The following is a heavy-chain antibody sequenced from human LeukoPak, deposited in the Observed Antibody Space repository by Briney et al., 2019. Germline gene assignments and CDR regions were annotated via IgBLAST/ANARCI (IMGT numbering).Heavy chain of an antibody. J-gene: IGHJ4*02. CDR1: GGSISSSSYY. D-gene: IGHD1-14*01. V-gene: IGHV4-39*01. Sequence: PSETLSLTCTVSGGSISSSSYYWAWIRQPLGKGLEWIGSIYYSGNTFYNPSLKSRVTISVDTSKNQVSLKLSSVTAADTAVYYCARLARMGIFDYWGQGTLGTVSS. CDR3: ARLARMGIFDY. CDR2: IYYSGNT.